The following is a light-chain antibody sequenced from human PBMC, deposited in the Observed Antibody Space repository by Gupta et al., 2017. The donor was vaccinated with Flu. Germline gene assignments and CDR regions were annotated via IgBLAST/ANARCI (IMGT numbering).Light chain of an antibody. J-gene: IGKJ5*01. CDR3: QQYGSSSIT. CDR2: GAS. V-gene: IGKV3-20*01. Sequence: EIVLTQSPGTMSLSPGERATLSCRASQSVSSSSLAWYQQKPGQAPRLLIYGASSRATGIPDRFSGSESETDFTLTISRLEPEDFAVYYCQQYGSSSITFGQGTRLEIK. CDR1: QSVSSSS.